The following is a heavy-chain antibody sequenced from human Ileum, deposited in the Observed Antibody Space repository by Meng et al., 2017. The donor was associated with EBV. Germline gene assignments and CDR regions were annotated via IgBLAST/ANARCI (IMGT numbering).Heavy chain of an antibody. CDR3: ARCYDSSGYYELNHFDH. CDR2: ITHSGST. Sequence: QGQLQQWGAGSLKPAETLSLTCAVYGGSLSGYYWSWIRQPPGKGLEWIGEITHSGSTNYNSSLKSRVTILVDTSKNQLSLKMNSVTAADTAVYYCARCYDSSGYYELNHFDHWGQGTLVTVSS. CDR1: GGSLSGYY. D-gene: IGHD3-22*01. J-gene: IGHJ4*02. V-gene: IGHV4-34*01.